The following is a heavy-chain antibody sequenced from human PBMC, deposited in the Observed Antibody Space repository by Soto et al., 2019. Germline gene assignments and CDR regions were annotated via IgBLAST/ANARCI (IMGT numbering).Heavy chain of an antibody. CDR2: IIPIVGLT. CDR1: GGSLSSYP. J-gene: IGHJ6*03. CDR3: ARPTGGHDSSGNYMDV. V-gene: IGHV1-69*02. Sequence: QVQLVQSGSEVKNPGSSVKVSCRASGGSLSSYPITWVRQAPGQGLEWMGRIIPIVGLTNYAQKFPGRVTITDDNSTSTAYMESTSLRSDDTAVYCCARPTGGHDSSGNYMDVWGKGTTVIVSS. D-gene: IGHD2-8*02.